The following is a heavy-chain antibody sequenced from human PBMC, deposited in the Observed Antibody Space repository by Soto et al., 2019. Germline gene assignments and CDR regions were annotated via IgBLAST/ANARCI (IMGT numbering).Heavy chain of an antibody. CDR3: ARACYYDSSDYDLRPDAFDI. CDR1: GGSISSDDYY. D-gene: IGHD3-22*01. J-gene: IGHJ3*02. Sequence: SETLSLTCTVSGGSISSDDYYWSWIRQPPGKGLEWIGYIFYTGSTYYNPSLKSRITISVDTSRNQFSLKLSSVTAADTAVFYCARACYYDSSDYDLRPDAFDICGQGTMVT. CDR2: IFYTGST. V-gene: IGHV4-30-4*01.